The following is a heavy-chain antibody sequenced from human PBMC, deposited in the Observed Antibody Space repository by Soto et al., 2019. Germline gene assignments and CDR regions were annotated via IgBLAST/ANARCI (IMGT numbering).Heavy chain of an antibody. CDR1: GGSISSSSYY. Sequence: SETLSLTCTVSGGSISSSSYYWGWIRQPPGKGLEWIGSIYYSGSTYYNPSLKSRVTISVDTSKNQFSLKLSSVTAADTAVYYCATHVDYYDSSGFDPWGQGNLVTVSS. J-gene: IGHJ5*02. CDR2: IYYSGST. CDR3: ATHVDYYDSSGFDP. D-gene: IGHD3-22*01. V-gene: IGHV4-39*01.